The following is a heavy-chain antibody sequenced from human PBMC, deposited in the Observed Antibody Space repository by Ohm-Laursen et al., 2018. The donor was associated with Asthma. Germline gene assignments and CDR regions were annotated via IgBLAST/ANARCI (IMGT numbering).Heavy chain of an antibody. V-gene: IGHV2-70*04. Sequence: TQTLTLTRTFSGFSLSTSGMRVSWIRQPPGKALEWLARIDWDDDKFYSTSLKTRLTISKDTSKNQVVLTMTNMDPVDTATYYCARTYYDSSGYYPQAFDYWGQGTLVTVSS. CDR2: IDWDDDK. CDR3: ARTYYDSSGYYPQAFDY. D-gene: IGHD3-22*01. CDR1: GFSLSTSGMR. J-gene: IGHJ4*02.